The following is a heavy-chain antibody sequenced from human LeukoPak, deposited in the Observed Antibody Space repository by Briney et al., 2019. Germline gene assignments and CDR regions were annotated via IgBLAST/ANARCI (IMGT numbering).Heavy chain of an antibody. Sequence: PGGSLRLSCAASAFTFSTYAMSWVRQAPGKGLEWVSTISGSGGSTYYADSVKGRFTISRDNSKNTLYLQMNSLRAEDTAVYYCAKVQIGRSYGSPFDYWGQGTLVTVSS. V-gene: IGHV3-23*01. CDR3: AKVQIGRSYGSPFDY. CDR2: ISGSGGST. D-gene: IGHD5-18*01. J-gene: IGHJ4*02. CDR1: AFTFSTYA.